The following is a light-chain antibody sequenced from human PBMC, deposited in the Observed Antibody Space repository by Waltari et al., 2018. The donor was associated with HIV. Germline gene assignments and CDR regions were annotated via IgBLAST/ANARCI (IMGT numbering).Light chain of an antibody. J-gene: IGKJ2*01. Sequence: DTVMTQSPDSLAVSLGERATINCRSSQSVLYSSNNKNYLAWYQQKPGQPPKLLIYWASARESGVPDRFSGSGSGTDFTLTISSLQAEDVAVYYCHQYYYTPYTFGQGTMLEIK. V-gene: IGKV4-1*01. CDR1: QSVLYSSNNKNY. CDR3: HQYYYTPYT. CDR2: WAS.